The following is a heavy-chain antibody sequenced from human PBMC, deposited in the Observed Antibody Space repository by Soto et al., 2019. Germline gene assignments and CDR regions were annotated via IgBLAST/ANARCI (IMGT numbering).Heavy chain of an antibody. CDR2: ISNDGAKT. J-gene: IGHJ5*02. D-gene: IGHD6-13*01. Sequence: SLRLSCVASGFTLRAYEMHWVRQAPGKGLEWVALISNDGAKTYYTDSVKGRFTITRDSPKNTLYLQVSSLDLTPEDTAVYYCAKEVLAAGQGWFDPWGQGTLVTVSS. V-gene: IGHV3-30*18. CDR3: AKEVLAAGQGWFDP. CDR1: GFTLRAYE.